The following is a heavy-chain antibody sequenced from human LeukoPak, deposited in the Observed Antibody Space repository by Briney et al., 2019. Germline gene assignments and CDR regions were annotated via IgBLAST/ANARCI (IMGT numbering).Heavy chain of an antibody. D-gene: IGHD2-2*01. CDR3: ARGGEYCSSSSCRTRYYYYYMDV. CDR2: ISYDGSNK. J-gene: IGHJ6*03. CDR1: GFTFSSYG. Sequence: GGSLRLSCAASGFTFSSYGMHWVRQAPGKGLEWVAVISYDGSNKYYADSVKGRFTISRDNSKNTMYVQMNSLRAEDTAVFYCARGGEYCSSSSCRTRYYYYYMDVWGKGTTVTVSS. V-gene: IGHV3-30*03.